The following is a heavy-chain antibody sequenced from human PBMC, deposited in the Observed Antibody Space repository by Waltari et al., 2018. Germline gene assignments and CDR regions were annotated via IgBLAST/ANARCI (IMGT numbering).Heavy chain of an antibody. D-gene: IGHD6-6*01. CDR1: GYTFTGYY. Sequence: QVQLVQSGAEVKKPGASVKVSCKAGGYTFTGYYMHCVRQAPGQGLEWMGRINPNSGGTNYAQKFQGRVTMTRDTSISTAYMELSRLRSDDTAVYYCARRRGYSSFFDYWGPGTLVTVSS. V-gene: IGHV1-2*06. CDR2: INPNSGGT. CDR3: ARRRGYSSFFDY. J-gene: IGHJ4*02.